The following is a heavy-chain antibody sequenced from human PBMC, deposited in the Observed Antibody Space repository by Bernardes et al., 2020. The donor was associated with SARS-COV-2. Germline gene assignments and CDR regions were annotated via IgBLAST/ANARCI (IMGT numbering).Heavy chain of an antibody. CDR3: ARHRYSGSNYGGWDFDY. CDR2: IFPSDSDT. CDR1: GGYNFANYW. V-gene: IGHV5-51*01. Sequence: GESLKISCKGSGGYNFANYWIGWVRQMPGKGLEWMGIIFPSDSDTRYSPSFQGQVTISVDKSISTAYLQWSSLKASDTAMYYCARHRYSGSNYGGWDFDYWGQGTLVTVSS. J-gene: IGHJ4*02. D-gene: IGHD1-26*01.